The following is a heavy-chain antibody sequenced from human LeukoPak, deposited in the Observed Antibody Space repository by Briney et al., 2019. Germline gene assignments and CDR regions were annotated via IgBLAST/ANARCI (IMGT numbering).Heavy chain of an antibody. CDR2: ISSSSSYI. CDR3: ARGADIVLREDYYMDV. J-gene: IGHJ6*03. Sequence: GGSLRLSCAASGFTFSSYSMNWVRQAPGKGLEWVSSISSSSSYIYYADSVKGRFTISRDNAKNSLYLQMNSLRAEDTAVYYCARGADIVLREDYYMDVWGKGTTVTVSS. CDR1: GFTFSSYS. V-gene: IGHV3-21*01. D-gene: IGHD2-8*01.